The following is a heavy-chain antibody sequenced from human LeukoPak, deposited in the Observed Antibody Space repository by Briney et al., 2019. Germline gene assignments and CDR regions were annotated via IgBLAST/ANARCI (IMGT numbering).Heavy chain of an antibody. CDR2: ISSSSSYI. V-gene: IGHV3-21*01. D-gene: IGHD2-15*01. CDR3: ARDRASIVVVVAATPDGMDV. J-gene: IGHJ6*02. Sequence: GGSLRLSCAASGFTFSSYSMNWVRQAPGKGLEWVSSISSSSSYIHYADSVKGRFTISRDNAKNSLYLQMNSLRAEDTAVYYCARDRASIVVVVAATPDGMDVWGQGTTVTVSS. CDR1: GFTFSSYS.